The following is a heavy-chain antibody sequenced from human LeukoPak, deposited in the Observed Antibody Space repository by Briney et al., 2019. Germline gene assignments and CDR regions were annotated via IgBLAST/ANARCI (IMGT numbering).Heavy chain of an antibody. Sequence: PSETLSLTCTVSGGSISSSSYYWGWIRQPPGKGLEWIGSIYFSGSTYYNPSLKSRVSISVDTSKNQFSLKLSSVTAADTAVYYCARGVKDYYDSSGSTVIDYWGQGTLVTVSS. CDR1: GGSISSSSYY. CDR3: ARGVKDYYDSSGSTVIDY. V-gene: IGHV4-39*07. CDR2: IYFSGST. J-gene: IGHJ4*02. D-gene: IGHD3-22*01.